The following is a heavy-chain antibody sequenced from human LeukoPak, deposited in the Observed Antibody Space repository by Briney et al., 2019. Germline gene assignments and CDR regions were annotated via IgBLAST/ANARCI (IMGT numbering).Heavy chain of an antibody. V-gene: IGHV3-21*01. CDR2: ISSSSSYI. D-gene: IGHD3-22*01. Sequence: GGSLRLSCAASGFTFSSYSMNWVRQAPGKGLDWVSSISSSSSYIYYADSVKGRFTISRDNAKNSLYLQMNSLRAEDTAVYYCARDTYYYDSSGYYYYWGQGTLVTVSS. CDR1: GFTFSSYS. J-gene: IGHJ4*02. CDR3: ARDTYYYDSSGYYYY.